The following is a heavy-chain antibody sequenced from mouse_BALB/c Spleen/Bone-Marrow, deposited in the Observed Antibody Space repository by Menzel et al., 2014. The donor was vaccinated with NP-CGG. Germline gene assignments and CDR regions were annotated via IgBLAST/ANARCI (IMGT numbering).Heavy chain of an antibody. Sequence: VHVKQSGAEPVKPGASVKLSCTASGFNIKDTYMHWVKQRPEQGLEWIGRIDPANGKTKYDPKFQGKATITADTSSNTACLQLSSLTSEDTALYYCARGHGYYVGYYFDNWGQGTTLTVSS. V-gene: IGHV14-3*02. J-gene: IGHJ2*01. CDR3: ARGHGYYVGYYFDN. D-gene: IGHD2-3*01. CDR1: GFNIKDTY. CDR2: IDPANGKT.